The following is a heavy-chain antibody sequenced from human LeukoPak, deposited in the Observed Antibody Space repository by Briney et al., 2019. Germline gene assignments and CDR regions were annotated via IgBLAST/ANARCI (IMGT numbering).Heavy chain of an antibody. Sequence: PSETLSLTCTVSGGSISSSSYHWGWIRQPPGKGLEWIGSIYYSGSTYYNPSLKSRVTISVDTSKNQFSLKLSSVTAADTAVYYCARPGPATSYYYDSSGYYSPSFLYYFDYWGQGTLVTVSS. CDR3: ARPGPATSYYYDSSGYYSPSFLYYFDY. V-gene: IGHV4-39*01. CDR2: IYYSGST. D-gene: IGHD3-22*01. J-gene: IGHJ4*02. CDR1: GGSISSSSYH.